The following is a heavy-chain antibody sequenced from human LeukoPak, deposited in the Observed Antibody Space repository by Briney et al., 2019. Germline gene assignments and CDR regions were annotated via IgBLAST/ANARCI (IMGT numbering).Heavy chain of an antibody. CDR3: ARDEDSSAWYSRNYYYYGMDV. Sequence: ASVKVSCKASGYTFSSYGISWMRKAPGQGLEWMGWISAYNGDTKFAQKLQGRVTMTTDTSTSTAYMELRRLRPDDTAVYYCARDEDSSAWYSRNYYYYGMDVWGQGTTVTVSS. D-gene: IGHD6-19*01. V-gene: IGHV1-18*01. CDR1: GYTFSSYG. CDR2: ISAYNGDT. J-gene: IGHJ6*02.